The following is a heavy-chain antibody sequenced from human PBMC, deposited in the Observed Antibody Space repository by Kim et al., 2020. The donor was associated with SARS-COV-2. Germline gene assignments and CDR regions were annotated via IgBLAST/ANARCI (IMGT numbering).Heavy chain of an antibody. V-gene: IGHV3-9*01. CDR2: ISWNSGSI. CDR1: GFTFDDYA. CDR3: AKDADEGFDY. Sequence: GGSLRLSCAASGFTFDDYAMHWVRQAPGKGLEWVSGISWNSGSIGYADSVKGRFTISRDNAKNSLYLQMNSLRAEDTALYYCAKDADEGFDYWGQGTLVTVSS. J-gene: IGHJ4*02.